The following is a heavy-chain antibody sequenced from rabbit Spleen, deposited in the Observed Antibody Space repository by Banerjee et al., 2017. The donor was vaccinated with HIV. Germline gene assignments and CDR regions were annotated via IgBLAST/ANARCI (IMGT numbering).Heavy chain of an antibody. Sequence: QSLEESGGDLVKPGASLTLTCTASGFSLTSDDYMCWVRQAPGKGLEWIACIYAGSSGFTYHASWAKGRFTISKTSSTTVTLEMTSLTAADTATYFCARDLIGIIGWNFYLWGPGTLVTVS. CDR3: ARDLIGIIGWNFYL. V-gene: IGHV1S40*01. J-gene: IGHJ4*01. CDR2: IYAGSSGFT. CDR1: GFSLTSDDY. D-gene: IGHD1-1*01.